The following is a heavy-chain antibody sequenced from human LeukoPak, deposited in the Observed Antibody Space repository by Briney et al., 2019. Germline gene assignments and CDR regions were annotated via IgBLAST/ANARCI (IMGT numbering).Heavy chain of an antibody. J-gene: IGHJ4*02. V-gene: IGHV3-30*02. CDR2: IRYDGSNK. D-gene: IGHD6-19*01. CDR1: RLTFSSYG. Sequence: PGGSLRLPCAASRLTFSSYGMHWVRQAPGKGLEWVAFIRYDGSNKYYADSVKARFTLSRDNSKNTMYLQMNTLRAEDTAVYYCATGYSSGWYGRLDYWGQGTLVTVSS. CDR3: ATGYSSGWYGRLDY.